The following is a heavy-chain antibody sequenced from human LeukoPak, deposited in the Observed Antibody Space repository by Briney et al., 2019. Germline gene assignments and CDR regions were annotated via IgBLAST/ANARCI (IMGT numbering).Heavy chain of an antibody. CDR1: GFTFSDYY. J-gene: IGHJ4*02. CDR2: ISGSGGST. V-gene: IGHV3-23*01. Sequence: SGGSLRLSCAVSGFTFSDYYMSWIRQAPGKGLEWVSAISGSGGSTYYADSVKGRFTISRDNSKNTLYLQMNSLRAEDTAVYYCAKLASPHGDYGGGYFDYWGQGTLVTVSS. D-gene: IGHD4-17*01. CDR3: AKLASPHGDYGGGYFDY.